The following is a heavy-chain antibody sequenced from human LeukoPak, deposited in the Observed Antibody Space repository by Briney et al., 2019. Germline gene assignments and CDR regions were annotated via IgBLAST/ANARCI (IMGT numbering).Heavy chain of an antibody. CDR3: AKFYVSGYSSGWYGKDFDY. V-gene: IGHV3-23*01. CDR2: ISGSGGST. CDR1: GFTFSSYA. D-gene: IGHD6-19*01. Sequence: GGSLRLSCAASGFTFSSYAMSWVRQAPGKGLEWVSAISGSGGSTYYADSVKGRFTISRDNSKNTLYLQMNSLRAEDTAVYYCAKFYVSGYSSGWYGKDFDYWGQGTLVTVSS. J-gene: IGHJ4*02.